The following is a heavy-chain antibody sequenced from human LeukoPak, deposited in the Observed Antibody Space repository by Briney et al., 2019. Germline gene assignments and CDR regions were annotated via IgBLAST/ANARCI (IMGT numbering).Heavy chain of an antibody. D-gene: IGHD1-1*01. CDR3: ARQSSTDYYYYGLDV. CDR2: TYYRSKWHY. Sequence: QTLSLTCGISGDRVSSNSAAWNWIRQSPSRGLEWLGRTYYRSKWHYDYAESVKRRITVNPDTSKNQFSLQLNSVTPEDAAVYYCARQSSTDYYYYGLDVWGQGTTVAVS. J-gene: IGHJ6*02. CDR1: GDRVSSNSAA. V-gene: IGHV6-1*01.